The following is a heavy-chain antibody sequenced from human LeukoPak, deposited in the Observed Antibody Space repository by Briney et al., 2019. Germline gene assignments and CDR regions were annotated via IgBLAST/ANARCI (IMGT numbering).Heavy chain of an antibody. V-gene: IGHV3-33*06. CDR1: GFTFSSYG. J-gene: IGHJ6*03. CDR2: ILYDGSNK. Sequence: GESLRLSCAAYGFTFSSYGMHWVRQAPGKGLEWVAVILYDGSNKYYAASVRGRFNTSRDNSKNTLYLQMTSLRAEDTAVYCCAKDFSVSYYTYMDVWGKGTTVTVSS. D-gene: IGHD2/OR15-2a*01. CDR3: AKDFSVSYYTYMDV.